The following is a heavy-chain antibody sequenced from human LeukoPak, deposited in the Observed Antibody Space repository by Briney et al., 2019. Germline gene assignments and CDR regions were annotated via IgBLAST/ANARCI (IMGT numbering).Heavy chain of an antibody. D-gene: IGHD7-27*01. J-gene: IGHJ3*02. CDR3: ARDRLLGTAWAFDI. CDR1: SGSISGYY. CDR2: IYYSGST. Sequence: SETLSLTCTVSSGSISGYYWRWIRQPPGKGLEWIGYIYYSGSTNYNPSLKSRVTISVDTSKNQFSLKLSSVTAADTAVYYCARDRLLGTAWAFDIWGQGTMVTVSS. V-gene: IGHV4-59*01.